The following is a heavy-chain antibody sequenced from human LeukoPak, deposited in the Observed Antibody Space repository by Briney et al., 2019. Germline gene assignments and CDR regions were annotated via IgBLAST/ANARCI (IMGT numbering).Heavy chain of an antibody. Sequence: GGSLRLSCAASGFTFSSYWMHWVRQAPGKGLVWVSRINRDGSSTIYADSVKGRFTISRDNAKNTLYLQMNSLRAEDTAVYYCASFPVGGAMPFDPWGQGTLVTVSS. D-gene: IGHD3-16*01. V-gene: IGHV3-74*01. J-gene: IGHJ5*02. CDR3: ASFPVGGAMPFDP. CDR2: INRDGSST. CDR1: GFTFSSYW.